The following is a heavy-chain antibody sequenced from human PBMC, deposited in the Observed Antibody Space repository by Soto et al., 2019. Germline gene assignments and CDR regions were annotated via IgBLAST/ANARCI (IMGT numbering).Heavy chain of an antibody. V-gene: IGHV3-53*01. CDR3: ARGIAVAGYYFDY. D-gene: IGHD6-19*01. CDR1: GFTVSSNY. Sequence: PGGSLRLSCTASGFTVSSNYMNWVRQAPGKGLDWVSVIYSSGTTYYADSVKGRFTISRDNSKNTLYLQMNSLRAEDTAFYYCARGIAVAGYYFDYWGQGTLVTVSS. J-gene: IGHJ4*02. CDR2: IYSSGTT.